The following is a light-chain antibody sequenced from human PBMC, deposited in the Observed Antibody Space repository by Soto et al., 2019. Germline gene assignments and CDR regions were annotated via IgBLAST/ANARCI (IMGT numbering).Light chain of an antibody. CDR2: GAS. J-gene: IGKJ4*01. V-gene: IGKV3-15*01. CDR1: QSVSSN. Sequence: EIVLTQSPGTLSLSPGERATLSCRASQSVSSNLAWYQQKPGQAPRLLIFGASTRAAGIPARFSGSGSGTEFTLTISSLRSEDFAVYYCQQYNNWRLTFGGGTKVDNK. CDR3: QQYNNWRLT.